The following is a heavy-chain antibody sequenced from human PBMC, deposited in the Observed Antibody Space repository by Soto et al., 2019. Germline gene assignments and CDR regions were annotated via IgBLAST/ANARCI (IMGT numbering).Heavy chain of an antibody. CDR3: ARINYYESSAYYYFDY. Sequence: SGPTLVNPTETLTLTCTVSGFSLSNARMGVSWIRQPPGKALEWLAHIFSNDEKFYSTSLKSRLTISKDTSNRQVVLTMTNMEPVDTATYFCARINYYESSAYYYFDYWGQGTVVTV. D-gene: IGHD3-22*01. CDR2: IFSNDEK. CDR1: GFSLSNARMG. J-gene: IGHJ4*02. V-gene: IGHV2-26*01.